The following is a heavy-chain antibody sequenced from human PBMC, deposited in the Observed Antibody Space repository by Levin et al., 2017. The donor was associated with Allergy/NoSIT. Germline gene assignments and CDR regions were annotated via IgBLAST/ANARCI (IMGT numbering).Heavy chain of an antibody. Sequence: LSLTCAASGFTVSSNYMSWVRQAPGKGLEWVSVIYSGGSTYYADSVKGRFTISRDNSKNTLYLQMNSLRAEDTAVYYCARASGDLDRYWGQGTLVTVSS. V-gene: IGHV3-66*01. CDR3: ARASGDLDRY. CDR1: GFTVSSNY. CDR2: IYSGGST. D-gene: IGHD3-10*01. J-gene: IGHJ4*02.